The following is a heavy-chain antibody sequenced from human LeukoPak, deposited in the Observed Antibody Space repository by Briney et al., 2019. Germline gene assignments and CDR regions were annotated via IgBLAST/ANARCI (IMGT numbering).Heavy chain of an antibody. D-gene: IGHD2-2*01. CDR1: GYTFTGYY. CDR2: IKPNNGGT. V-gene: IGHV1-2*02. CDR3: ARARGDIVVVPAAIWFDP. J-gene: IGHJ5*02. Sequence: GASVKVSCKASGYTFTGYYMHWVRQAPGQGLEWMGWIKPNNGGTNYAQNFQGRVTMTRDTSISTAYMELSRLRSDDTAVYYCARARGDIVVVPAAIWFDPWGQGTLVTVSS.